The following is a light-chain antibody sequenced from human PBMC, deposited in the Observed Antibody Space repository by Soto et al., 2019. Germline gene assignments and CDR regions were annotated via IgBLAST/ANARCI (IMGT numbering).Light chain of an antibody. V-gene: IGKV3-11*01. J-gene: IGKJ3*01. Sequence: ESVLTQSPATLSLSPGERATLSCRASQSVSSYLAWYQQKPGQAPRLLIYDASNRATGIPARFSGSGSGTDFTLTISSLEPEDFAVYYCQQRSNWPPGSTFGPGTKVDTK. CDR3: QQRSNWPPGST. CDR2: DAS. CDR1: QSVSSY.